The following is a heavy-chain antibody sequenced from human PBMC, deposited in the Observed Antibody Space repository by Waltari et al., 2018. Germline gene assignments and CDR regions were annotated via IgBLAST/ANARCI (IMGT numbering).Heavy chain of an antibody. D-gene: IGHD1-26*01. J-gene: IGHJ6*02. CDR3: AKDPSGSYYSYYGMDV. Sequence: EVQLLESGGGLVQPGGSLRLSCAASGFTFSSYAMSWVRQAPGKGLEWVSAISGSGGSTSYADSVKGRFTISRDNSKNTLYLQMNSLRAEDTAVYYCAKDPSGSYYSYYGMDVWGQGTTVTVSS. CDR1: GFTFSSYA. V-gene: IGHV3-23*01. CDR2: ISGSGGST.